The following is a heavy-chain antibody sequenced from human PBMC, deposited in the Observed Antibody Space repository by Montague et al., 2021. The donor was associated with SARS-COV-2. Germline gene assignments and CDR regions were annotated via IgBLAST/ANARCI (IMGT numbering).Heavy chain of an antibody. Sequence: TLSLTRTVSGGSISSDYYYWSWIRQHPGKGLEWIGYIYYSGSTYYNPSLKSRVTISVDTSKNQFSLKLNSVTAADTAVYYCAKIREQLVRRWFDPWGQGTLVTVSS. CDR3: AKIREQLVRRWFDP. D-gene: IGHD6-13*01. CDR2: IYYSGST. CDR1: GGSISSDYYY. V-gene: IGHV4-31*03. J-gene: IGHJ5*02.